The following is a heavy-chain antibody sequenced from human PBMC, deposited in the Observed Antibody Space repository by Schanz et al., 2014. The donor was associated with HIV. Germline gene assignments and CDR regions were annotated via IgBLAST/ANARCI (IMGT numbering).Heavy chain of an antibody. CDR2: ISGGSSTI. Sequence: EVQLLESGGGLVQPGGSLRLSCAASGFPFSGFSMNWVRQAPGKGLEWVSYISGGSSTIYYADSVKGRFTISKDNAKTSLYLQMNSLRVEDTAVYYCANEEVPNDYWGQGTLVTVSS. J-gene: IGHJ4*02. CDR3: ANEEVPNDY. V-gene: IGHV3-48*01. CDR1: GFPFSGFS.